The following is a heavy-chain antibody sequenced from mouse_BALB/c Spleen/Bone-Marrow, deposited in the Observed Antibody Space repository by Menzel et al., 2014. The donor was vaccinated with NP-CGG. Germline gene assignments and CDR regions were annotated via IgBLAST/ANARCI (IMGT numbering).Heavy chain of an antibody. CDR3: ARLGNDDAMDY. Sequence: DVKLQESGGGLVKLGGSLKLSCAASGFTFRSYYMSWVRQTPEKRLELVAAINSNGGSTYYPDTVKGRFTISRDNAKNTLYLQMSSLKSEDTALYYCARLGNDDAMDYWGQGTSVTASS. CDR2: INSNGGST. D-gene: IGHD2-12*01. J-gene: IGHJ4*01. V-gene: IGHV5-6-2*01. CDR1: GFTFRSYY.